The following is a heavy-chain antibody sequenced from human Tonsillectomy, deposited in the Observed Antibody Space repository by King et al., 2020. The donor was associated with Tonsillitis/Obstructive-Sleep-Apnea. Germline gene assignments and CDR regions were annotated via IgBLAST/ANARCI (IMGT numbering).Heavy chain of an antibody. D-gene: IGHD3-16*02. J-gene: IGHJ4*02. CDR3: ARDDYDYIWGSYRKVDY. CDR1: GFTFSSYW. CDR2: INSDGSST. V-gene: IGHV3-74*01. Sequence: VQLVESGGGLVQPGGSLRLSCAASGFTFSSYWMHWVRQAPGKGLVWVSRINSDGSSTNYADSVKGRFTISRDNAKNTLYLQMKSLRAEDTAVYYCARDDYDYIWGSYRKVDYWGQGTLVTVSS.